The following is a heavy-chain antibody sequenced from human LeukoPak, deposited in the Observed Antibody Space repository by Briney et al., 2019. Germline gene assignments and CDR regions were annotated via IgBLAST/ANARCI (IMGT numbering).Heavy chain of an antibody. Sequence: PSETLSLTCTVSGYSISSGYYWGWIRQPPGKGLEWIGSIYHSGRTFYNPSLKSRVTISVDTSKNQFSLKLTSVTAADTAVYYGARLYLPDKPFDYWGQGTLVTVSS. CDR1: GYSISSGYY. CDR3: ARLYLPDKPFDY. V-gene: IGHV4-38-2*02. J-gene: IGHJ4*02. D-gene: IGHD1-14*01. CDR2: IYHSGRT.